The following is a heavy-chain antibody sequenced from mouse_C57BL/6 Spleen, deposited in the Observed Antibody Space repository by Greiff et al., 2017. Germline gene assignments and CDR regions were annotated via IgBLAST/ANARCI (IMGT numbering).Heavy chain of an antibody. CDR2: INPSTGGT. Sequence: VQLQQSGPELVKPGASVKISCKASGYSFTGYYMNWVKQSPEKSLEWIGEINPSTGGTTYNQKFKAKATLTVDKSSSTAYMQRKSLTSEDSAVYYCARSVLRSYAMDYWGQGTSVTVSS. CDR3: ARSVLRSYAMDY. CDR1: GYSFTGYY. J-gene: IGHJ4*01. V-gene: IGHV1-42*01. D-gene: IGHD1-1*01.